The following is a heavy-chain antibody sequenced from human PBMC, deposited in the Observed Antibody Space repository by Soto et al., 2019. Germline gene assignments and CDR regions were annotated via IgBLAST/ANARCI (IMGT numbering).Heavy chain of an antibody. J-gene: IGHJ6*02. CDR3: ARGPYRIAKYYYYGMDV. Sequence: SETLSLTCAVYGGSFSGYYWSWIRQPPGKGLEWIGEINHSGSANYNPSLKSRVTISVDTSKNQFSLKLSSVTAADTAVYYCARGPYRIAKYYYYGMDVWGQGPTVTVSS. V-gene: IGHV4-34*01. D-gene: IGHD6-13*01. CDR1: GGSFSGYY. CDR2: INHSGSA.